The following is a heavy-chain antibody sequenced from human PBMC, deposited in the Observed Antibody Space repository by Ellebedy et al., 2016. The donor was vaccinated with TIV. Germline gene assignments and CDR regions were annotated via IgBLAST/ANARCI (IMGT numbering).Heavy chain of an antibody. V-gene: IGHV3-23*01. Sequence: LSLTXXASGFTFSRYAMSWVRQAPGKGLEWVSAIRGSGVSTYYADSVKGRFTISRDNSKNTLYLQMNSLRAEDTAVYYCAKDPGYCSSTSCYRYFQHWGQGTLVTVSS. CDR2: IRGSGVST. J-gene: IGHJ1*01. CDR1: GFTFSRYA. D-gene: IGHD2-2*02. CDR3: AKDPGYCSSTSCYRYFQH.